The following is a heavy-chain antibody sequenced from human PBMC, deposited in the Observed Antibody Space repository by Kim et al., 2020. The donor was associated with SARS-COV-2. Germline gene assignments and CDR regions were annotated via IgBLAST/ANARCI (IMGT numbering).Heavy chain of an antibody. D-gene: IGHD2-2*01. J-gene: IGHJ4*02. CDR3: ARGLYCTSSNCYSYFDY. V-gene: IGHV3-30*01. Sequence: EKGRFTLSRDDSKYTLYLQMDSLRPEDTAIYYCARGLYCTSSNCYSYFDYWGQGTLVTVSS.